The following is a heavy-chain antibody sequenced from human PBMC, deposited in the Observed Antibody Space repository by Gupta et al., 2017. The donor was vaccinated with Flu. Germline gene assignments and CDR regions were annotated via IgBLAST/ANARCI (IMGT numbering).Heavy chain of an antibody. J-gene: IGHJ6*02. V-gene: IGHV1-46*01. Sequence: QVQLVQSGAEVKKPGASVKVSCKASGYTFTSYYMHWVRQAPGQGLEWMGIINPSGGSTSYAQKFQGRVTMTRDTSTSTVYMELSSLRSEDTAVYYCARDYVDTAMACGMDVWGQGTTVTVSS. CDR1: GYTFTSYY. CDR2: INPSGGST. D-gene: IGHD5-18*01. CDR3: ARDYVDTAMACGMDV.